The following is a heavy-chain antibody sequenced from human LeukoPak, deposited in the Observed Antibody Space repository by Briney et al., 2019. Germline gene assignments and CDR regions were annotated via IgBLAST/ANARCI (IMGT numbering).Heavy chain of an antibody. J-gene: IGHJ4*02. CDR2: IYHSGST. D-gene: IGHD5-24*01. V-gene: IGHV4-38-2*02. Sequence: SETLSLTCTVSGGSISAYYWSWIRQPPGKGLEWIGSIYHSGSTYYNPSLKSRVTISVDTSKNQFSLKLSSVTAADTAVYYCARPNEATIWYYWGQGTLVTVSS. CDR1: GGSISAYY. CDR3: ARPNEATIWYY.